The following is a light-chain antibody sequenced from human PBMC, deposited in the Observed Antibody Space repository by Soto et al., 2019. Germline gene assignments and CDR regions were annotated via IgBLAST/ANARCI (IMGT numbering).Light chain of an antibody. J-gene: IGKJ1*01. CDR3: QQSYSTPPWT. CDR2: AAS. V-gene: IGKV1-39*01. Sequence: DLQMTHSPSSLSASVGDRVTITCRASQSISSYLNWYQQKPGKAPKLLIYAASSLQSGVPSRFSGSGSGTDFTLTISSLPPEDFATYYCQQSYSTPPWTFGQGPKVEIK. CDR1: QSISSY.